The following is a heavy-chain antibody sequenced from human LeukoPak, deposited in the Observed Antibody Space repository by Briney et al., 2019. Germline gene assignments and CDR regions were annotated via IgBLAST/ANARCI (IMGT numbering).Heavy chain of an antibody. V-gene: IGHV4-59*12. CDR2: IYNSEST. J-gene: IGHJ6*02. D-gene: IGHD6-13*01. CDR3: ARGNSSSWFYYYYYGMDV. CDR1: GGSIRSYY. Sequence: SETLSLTCTVSGGSIRSYYWSWIRQPPGKGLEWIGYIYNSESTNYNPSLKSRITISVDTSKNQFSLKLNSVTAADTAVYYCARGNSSSWFYYYYYGMDVWGQGTTVTVSS.